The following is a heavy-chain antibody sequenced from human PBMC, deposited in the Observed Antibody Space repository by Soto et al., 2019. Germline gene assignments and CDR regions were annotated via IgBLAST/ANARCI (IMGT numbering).Heavy chain of an antibody. V-gene: IGHV1-46*01. CDR1: GYTFTSYH. J-gene: IGHJ4*02. CDR2: INPSGGST. D-gene: IGHD2-21*02. CDR3: AREALSSPRYIVVVTAVFGY. Sequence: ASVKVSCKASGYTFTSYHMHWVRQAPGQGLEWMGIINPSGGSTSYAQQFQGRVTMTRDTSTSTVYMELSSLRSEDTAGYYCAREALSSPRYIVVVTAVFGYWGQGTLVTVSS.